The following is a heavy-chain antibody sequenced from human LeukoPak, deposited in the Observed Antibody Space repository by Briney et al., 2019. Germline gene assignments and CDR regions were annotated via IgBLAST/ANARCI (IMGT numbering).Heavy chain of an antibody. CDR1: GFTFSSYW. J-gene: IGHJ4*02. V-gene: IGHV3-7*01. D-gene: IGHD3-22*01. Sequence: GGSLRLSCAASGFTFSSYWMSWVRQAPGKGLEWVANIKQDGSEKSYVDSVRGRFTISRDNAKNSLYLQMNSLRAEDTAVYYCARRYYDSSGYCLDYWGQGTLVTVSS. CDR2: IKQDGSEK. CDR3: ARRYYDSSGYCLDY.